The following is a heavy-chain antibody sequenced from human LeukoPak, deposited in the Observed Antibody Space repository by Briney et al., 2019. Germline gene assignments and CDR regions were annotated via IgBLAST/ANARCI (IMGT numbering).Heavy chain of an antibody. CDR2: INHSGRT. D-gene: IGHD3-10*01. CDR1: GGSFSGHY. V-gene: IGHV4-34*01. Sequence: PETLSLTCGVYGGSFSGHYWSWIRQPPGKGLEWIGEINHSGRTNYNPSLKSRVTISVDTSKNQFSLKLSSVTAADTAVYYCARGPPGSGSYYLNYWDQGTLVTVSS. CDR3: ARGPPGSGSYYLNY. J-gene: IGHJ4*02.